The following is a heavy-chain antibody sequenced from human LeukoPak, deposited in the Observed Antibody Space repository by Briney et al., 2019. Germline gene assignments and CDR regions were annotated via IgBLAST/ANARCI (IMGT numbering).Heavy chain of an antibody. CDR2: ISYDGSNK. CDR1: GFTFSNYG. J-gene: IGHJ4*02. CDR3: AKKFPGTVAAGPDH. D-gene: IGHD6-13*01. Sequence: QPGGSLRLSCAGAGFTFSNYGMHWVRQAPGKGLEWVAVISYDGSNKYYGDSVKGRFTISRDNSKNTLYLQMNSLRAEDTAVYYCAKKFPGTVAAGPDHWGQGTLVTVSA. V-gene: IGHV3-30*18.